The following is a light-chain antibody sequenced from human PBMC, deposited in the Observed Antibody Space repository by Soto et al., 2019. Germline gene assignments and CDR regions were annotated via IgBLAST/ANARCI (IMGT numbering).Light chain of an antibody. CDR3: QQTYSTPLT. CDR1: QSISSY. V-gene: IGKV1-39*01. J-gene: IGKJ1*01. Sequence: DIQMTQSPSSLSASVGDRVTITCRASQSISSYLNWYQQKPGKAPKLLIFAASNLQSGVPSGFSGSGSGTDFNLTISSLQPEDFATYYCQQTYSTPLTFGHGTKVDIK. CDR2: AAS.